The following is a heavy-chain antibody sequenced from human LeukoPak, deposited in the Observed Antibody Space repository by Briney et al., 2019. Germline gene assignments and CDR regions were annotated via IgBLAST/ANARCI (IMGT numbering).Heavy chain of an antibody. CDR3: AKGSGDGIYYYYMDV. CDR2: IRWNSGGI. D-gene: IGHD7-27*01. J-gene: IGHJ6*03. Sequence: SLPLSFAASGFFFDDYAMHWVRQAPGKGLEWVSSIRWNSGGIAYVDPVKGRFTISRDNTKKSLYLQMNSLRPEDMALYYCAKGSGDGIYYYYMDVWGTGTMVTVSS. V-gene: IGHV3-9*03. CDR1: GFFFDDYA.